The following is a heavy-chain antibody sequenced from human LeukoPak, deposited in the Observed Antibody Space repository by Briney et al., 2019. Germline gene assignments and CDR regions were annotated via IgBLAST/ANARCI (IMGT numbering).Heavy chain of an antibody. Sequence: ASVKVSCKASGYTFTDFYMHCVRQAPGQGLEWMGWINPNSGDTNYAQKFQGRVTMARDTSLGTAYMELSRLSSDDTAVYYCARQEMANRWDFDYWGQGTLVTVSS. D-gene: IGHD5-24*01. J-gene: IGHJ4*02. CDR1: GYTFTDFY. CDR2: INPNSGDT. V-gene: IGHV1-2*02. CDR3: ARQEMANRWDFDY.